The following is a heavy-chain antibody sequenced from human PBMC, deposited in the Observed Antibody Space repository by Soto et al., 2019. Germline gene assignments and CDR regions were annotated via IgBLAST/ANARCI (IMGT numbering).Heavy chain of an antibody. V-gene: IGHV3-20*01. Sequence: GGSLRLSCAASGFTFDDYGMSGVRQAPGKGLEWVSGINWNGGSTGYADSVKGRLTISRDNAKNSLYLQMNSLRAEDTALYHCARAGYSYGDSYYYMDVWGTGPTVTVSS. CDR2: INWNGGST. CDR3: ARAGYSYGDSYYYMDV. J-gene: IGHJ6*03. D-gene: IGHD5-18*01. CDR1: GFTFDDYG.